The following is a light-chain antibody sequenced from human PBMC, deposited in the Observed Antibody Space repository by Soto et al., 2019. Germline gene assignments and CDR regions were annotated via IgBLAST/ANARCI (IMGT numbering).Light chain of an antibody. V-gene: IGLV1-40*01. CDR2: GNT. CDR1: SSNIGAGYD. CDR3: QSWDTSLRGPV. J-gene: IGLJ2*01. Sequence: QPVLTQPPSVSGAPGQRVTISCTGSSSNIGAGYDVNWYQQLPGTAPKLLIYGNTNRPSGVPDRFSGSKSGTSGSLAISGLQTEDEAEYYCQSWDTSLRGPVFGGGTKLTVL.